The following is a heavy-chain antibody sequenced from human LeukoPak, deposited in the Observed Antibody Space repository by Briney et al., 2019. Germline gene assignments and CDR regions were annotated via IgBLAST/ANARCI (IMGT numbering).Heavy chain of an antibody. CDR2: IYTSGST. CDR1: GGSISSGSYY. CDR3: ARDLDYGDYPVSDY. J-gene: IGHJ4*02. D-gene: IGHD4-17*01. Sequence: PSQTLSLTCTVSGGSISSGSYYWSWIRQPVGKGLEWIGRIYTSGSTNYNPSLKSRVTISVDTSKNQFSLKLSSVTAADTAVYYCARDLDYGDYPVSDYWGQGTLVTVSS. V-gene: IGHV4-61*02.